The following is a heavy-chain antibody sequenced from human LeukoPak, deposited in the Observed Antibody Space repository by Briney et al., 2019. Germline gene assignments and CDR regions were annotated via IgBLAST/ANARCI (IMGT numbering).Heavy chain of an antibody. V-gene: IGHV5-51*01. Sequence: GESLQISCQGSGYSFPSYWIGWVRQMPGKGLEWMGIIYPGDSDTRYSPSFQGQVTISADKSISTAYLQWSSLKASDSAMYYCARATVANSWFDPWGQGTLVTVSS. CDR1: GYSFPSYW. D-gene: IGHD4-23*01. CDR3: ARATVANSWFDP. J-gene: IGHJ5*02. CDR2: IYPGDSDT.